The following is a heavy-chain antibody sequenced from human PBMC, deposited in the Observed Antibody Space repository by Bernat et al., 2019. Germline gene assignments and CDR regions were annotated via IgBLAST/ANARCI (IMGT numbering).Heavy chain of an antibody. D-gene: IGHD6-13*01. CDR1: GFSLSTSRVG. J-gene: IGHJ4*02. CDR2: VYWDDDK. CDR3: ARGLSTAGQFDD. Sequence: QITLKESGPTLVKPTQTLTLTCTFSGFSLSTSRVGVGWIRQPPGKALEWLAIVYWDDDKRYSPSLKNRLTVTKDTSKNQVDLTMTNMEPVDTGAYYWARGLSTAGQFDDWGQGTLVTVSS. V-gene: IGHV2-5*02.